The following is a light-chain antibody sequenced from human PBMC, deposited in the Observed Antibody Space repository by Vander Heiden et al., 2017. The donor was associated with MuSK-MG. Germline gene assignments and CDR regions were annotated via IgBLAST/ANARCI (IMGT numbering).Light chain of an antibody. V-gene: IGKV3-20*01. CDR1: PSVNSNY. J-gene: IGKJ5*01. CDR3: QQYGSSPRIT. CDR2: GAS. Sequence: EIVLTQSPGPLSLSPGERATLSCRASPSVNSNYLAWYQQKPGQAPRLLIYGASSRATGIPDRFSGSGSGTDFTLTISRLEPEDFAVYFCQQYGSSPRITFGQGTRLEIK.